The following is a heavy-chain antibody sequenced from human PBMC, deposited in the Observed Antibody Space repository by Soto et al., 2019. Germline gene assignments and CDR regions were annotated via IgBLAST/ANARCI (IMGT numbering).Heavy chain of an antibody. V-gene: IGHV3-7*01. J-gene: IGHJ6*02. CDR1: GFTFRTYW. CDR3: ARDPAAGGLDV. CDR2: IKYDGSDQ. D-gene: IGHD2-2*01. Sequence: PGGSLRLSCAASGFTFRTYWMSWVRQAPGKGLEWVANIKYDGSDQFYVGSVKGRFTVSRDNAKNSLYLHMDSLRVEDTAVYYCARDPAAGGLDVWGRGTTVTVSS.